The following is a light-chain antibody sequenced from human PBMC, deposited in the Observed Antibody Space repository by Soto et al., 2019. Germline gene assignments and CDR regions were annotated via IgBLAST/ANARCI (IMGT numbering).Light chain of an antibody. CDR1: SSDVGAYKY. Sequence: QSVLTKPASVSGSPGQSITISCTGTSSDVGAYKYVSWYQQHPGKAPKLMISEVSNRPSGVSNRFSGSKSGNTASLTISGLQAEDEADYYCSSYTSSNTLLFGTGTKLTVL. CDR3: SSYTSSNTLL. J-gene: IGLJ1*01. V-gene: IGLV2-14*01. CDR2: EVS.